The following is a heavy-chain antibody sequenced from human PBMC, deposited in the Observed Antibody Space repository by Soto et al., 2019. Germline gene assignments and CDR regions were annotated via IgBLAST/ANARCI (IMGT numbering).Heavy chain of an antibody. Sequence: ASVKVSCKASGYTFTGYAMHWVRQAPGQRLEWMGWINAGNGNTKYSQKFQGRVTMTEDTSTDTAYMELSSLRSEDTAVYYCATFWSGYPYFDYWGQGTLVTVSS. CDR2: INAGNGNT. D-gene: IGHD3-3*01. CDR1: GYTFTGYA. J-gene: IGHJ4*02. V-gene: IGHV1-3*01. CDR3: ATFWSGYPYFDY.